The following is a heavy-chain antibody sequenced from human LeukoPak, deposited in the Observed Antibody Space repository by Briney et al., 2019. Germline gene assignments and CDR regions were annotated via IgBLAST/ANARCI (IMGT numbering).Heavy chain of an antibody. Sequence: SETLSLTCTVSGYSISSGFYWGWIRQPPGKGLEWIGTIHRGGTTSYNPSLKSRVTMSVDTSKNQFSLKLSSVTAADTAVYYCARTPIYYYDNSGYYNWGQGTLVTVSS. CDR2: IHRGGTT. V-gene: IGHV4-38-2*02. CDR3: ARTPIYYYDNSGYYN. J-gene: IGHJ4*02. CDR1: GYSISSGFY. D-gene: IGHD3-22*01.